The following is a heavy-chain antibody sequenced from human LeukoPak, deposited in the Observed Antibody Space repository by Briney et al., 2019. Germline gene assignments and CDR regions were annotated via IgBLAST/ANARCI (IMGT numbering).Heavy chain of an antibody. V-gene: IGHV4-34*01. CDR2: INHSGST. CDR3: ARVGNYYDSSGYSWLIDY. D-gene: IGHD3-22*01. CDR1: AFTFSSYG. Sequence: GTLRLSCAASAFTFSSYGMSWIRQPPGKGLEWIGEINHSGSTNYNPSLKSRVTISVDTSKNQFSLKLSSVTAADTAVYYCARVGNYYDSSGYSWLIDYWGQGTLVTVSS. J-gene: IGHJ4*02.